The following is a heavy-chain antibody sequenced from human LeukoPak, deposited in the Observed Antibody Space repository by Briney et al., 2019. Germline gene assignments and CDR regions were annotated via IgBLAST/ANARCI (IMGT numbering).Heavy chain of an antibody. CDR1: GGSFSGYY. Sequence: SETLSLTCAVYGGSFSGYYWSWIRQPPGKGLEWIGEINHSGSTNYNPSLKSRVTISVDTSKNQFSLKLSSVTAADTAVYYCARGFLRPAVGGGVYYSYWGQGTLVTVSS. CDR2: INHSGST. J-gene: IGHJ4*02. CDR3: ARGFLRPAVGGGVYYSY. D-gene: IGHD3-3*01. V-gene: IGHV4-34*01.